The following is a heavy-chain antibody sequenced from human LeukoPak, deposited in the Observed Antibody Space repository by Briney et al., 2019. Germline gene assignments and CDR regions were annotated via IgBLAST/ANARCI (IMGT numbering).Heavy chain of an antibody. D-gene: IGHD2-2*03. V-gene: IGHV1-69*13. Sequence: SVKVSCKASGGTFSSYATSWVRQAPGQGLEWMGGIIPIFGTANYAQKFQGRVTITADESTSTAYMELSSLRSEDTAVYYCARVGYCSSTSCYPVDPWGQGTLVTVSS. J-gene: IGHJ5*02. CDR2: IIPIFGTA. CDR3: ARVGYCSSTSCYPVDP. CDR1: GGTFSSYA.